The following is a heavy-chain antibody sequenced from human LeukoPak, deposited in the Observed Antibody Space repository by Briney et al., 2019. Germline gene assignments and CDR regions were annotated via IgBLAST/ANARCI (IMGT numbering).Heavy chain of an antibody. CDR1: GGSISSSNW. Sequence: SGTLSLTCAVSGGSISSSNWWSWVRQPPGKGLEWIGEIYHSGSTNYNPSLKSRVTISVDKSKNQFSLKLSSVTAADTAVYYCARDDGGQQLGSFDYWGQGTLVTVSS. J-gene: IGHJ4*02. CDR3: ARDDGGQQLGSFDY. V-gene: IGHV4-4*02. CDR2: IYHSGST. D-gene: IGHD6-13*01.